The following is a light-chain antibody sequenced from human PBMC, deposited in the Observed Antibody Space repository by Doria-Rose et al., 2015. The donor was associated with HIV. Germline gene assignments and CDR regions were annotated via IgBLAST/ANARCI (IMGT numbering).Light chain of an antibody. CDR2: AAS. J-gene: IGKJ1*01. Sequence: GDRVTITCRASQTVITYLTWFHQGPGKAPKLLIYAASRLQSGVPSRFSGSGSGTDFTLTISGLQPGDFATYYCQQTYSSPPWTFGQGTKVEMK. V-gene: IGKV1-39*01. CDR3: QQTYSSPPWT. CDR1: QTVITY.